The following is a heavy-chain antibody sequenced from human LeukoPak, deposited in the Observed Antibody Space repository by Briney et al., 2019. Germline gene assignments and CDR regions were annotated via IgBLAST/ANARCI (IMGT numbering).Heavy chain of an antibody. CDR2: TRNKANSYTT. D-gene: IGHD5-12*01. J-gene: IGHJ4*02. Sequence: GGSLRLSCAASGFTFRDHYMDWVRQAPGKGLEWVGRTRNKANSYTTEYAASVKGRFTISRDDSKNSLYLQMNSLKTEDTAVYYCASTSGYRPPYYFDYWGQGTLVTVSS. V-gene: IGHV3-72*01. CDR3: ASTSGYRPPYYFDY. CDR1: GFTFRDHY.